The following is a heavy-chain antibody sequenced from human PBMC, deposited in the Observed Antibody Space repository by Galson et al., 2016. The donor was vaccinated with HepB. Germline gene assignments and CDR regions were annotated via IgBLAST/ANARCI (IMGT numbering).Heavy chain of an antibody. J-gene: IGHJ4*02. D-gene: IGHD4-17*01. Sequence: QSGAEVKKPGESLRISCESSGYSFTNYWIAWVRQMPGKGLEWMGVIYPGDSDTRYSPSFEGQVTISVDKSINTAYRQRNRLKASATALYYCVRTAMVTTWTPDYWGQGTLVTVSS. V-gene: IGHV5-51*01. CDR1: GYSFTNYW. CDR3: VRTAMVTTWTPDY. CDR2: IYPGDSDT.